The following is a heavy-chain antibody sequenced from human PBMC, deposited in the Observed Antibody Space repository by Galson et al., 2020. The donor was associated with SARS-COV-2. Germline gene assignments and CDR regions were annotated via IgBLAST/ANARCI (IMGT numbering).Heavy chain of an antibody. CDR2: INHSGST. D-gene: IGHD3-10*01. J-gene: IGHJ6*03. V-gene: IGHV4-34*01. Sequence: SETLSLTCAVYGGSFSGYYWSWIRQPPGKGLEWIGEINHSGSTNYNPSLKSRVTISVDTSKNQFSLKLSSVTAADTAVYYCARATYGSGSPALYYYYYYMDVWGKGTTVTVSS. CDR1: GGSFSGYY. CDR3: ARATYGSGSPALYYYYYYMDV.